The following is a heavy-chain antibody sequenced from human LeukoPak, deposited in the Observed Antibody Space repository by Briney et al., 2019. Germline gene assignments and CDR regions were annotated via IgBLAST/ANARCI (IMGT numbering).Heavy chain of an antibody. Sequence: GGSLRLSCAASGFTFSSYEMNWVHQAPGKGLEWLSHITGSGSTIYYADSVKGRFTISRDNAKNSLYLQMNSLRAEDTAVYYCARSAVTAVWGQGTLVTVSS. D-gene: IGHD4-17*01. CDR1: GFTFSSYE. CDR2: ITGSGSTI. CDR3: ARSAVTAV. V-gene: IGHV3-48*03. J-gene: IGHJ4*02.